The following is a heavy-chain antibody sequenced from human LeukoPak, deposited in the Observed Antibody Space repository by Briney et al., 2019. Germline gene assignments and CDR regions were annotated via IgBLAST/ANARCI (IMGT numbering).Heavy chain of an antibody. CDR3: ARSHDIVATISHY. CDR2: INAGNGNT. D-gene: IGHD5-12*01. V-gene: IGHV1-3*01. Sequence: ASVKVSRKASGYTFTSYAMHWVRQAPGQRLEWMGWINAGNGNTKYSQKFQGRVTITRDTSASTAYMELSSLRSEDTAVYYCARSHDIVATISHYWGQGTLVTVSS. J-gene: IGHJ4*02. CDR1: GYTFTSYA.